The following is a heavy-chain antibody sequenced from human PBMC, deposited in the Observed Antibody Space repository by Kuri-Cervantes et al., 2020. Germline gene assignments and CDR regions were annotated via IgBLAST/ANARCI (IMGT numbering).Heavy chain of an antibody. D-gene: IGHD6-13*01. J-gene: IGHJ6*03. CDR3: ARAPPRRRGSSSWYLDYYYYYMDV. V-gene: IGHV3-7*01. Sequence: GESLKISCAASGFTFSSYWMSWVRQAPGKGLEWVANIKQDGSEKYYVDSVKGRFTISRDNSKNTLYLQMNSLRAEDTAVYYCARAPPRRRGSSSWYLDYYYYYMDVWGKGTTVTVSS. CDR1: GFTFSSYW. CDR2: IKQDGSEK.